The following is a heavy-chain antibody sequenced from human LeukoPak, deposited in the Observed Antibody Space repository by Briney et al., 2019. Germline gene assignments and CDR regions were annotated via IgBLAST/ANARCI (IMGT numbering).Heavy chain of an antibody. D-gene: IGHD3-10*01. CDR2: INPSGGST. CDR3: ARVEGSVMVRGALSFDY. CDR1: GYTFTSYY. Sequence: ASVKVSCKASGYTFTSYYMHWVRQAPGQGLEWMGIINPSGGSTSYAQKFQGRVTMTGDTSTSTVYMELSSLRSEDTAVYYCARVEGSVMVRGALSFDYWGQGTLVTVSS. J-gene: IGHJ4*02. V-gene: IGHV1-46*01.